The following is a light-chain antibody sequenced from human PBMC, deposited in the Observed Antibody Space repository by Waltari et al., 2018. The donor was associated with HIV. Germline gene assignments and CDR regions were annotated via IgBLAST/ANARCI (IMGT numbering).Light chain of an antibody. CDR3: MQDTHWPFT. Sequence: DFVMTQGPLSLPVTLGQPASISCRSSEDLVDSNGNTYLNWFLLRTGQSPRRLFFKVSNRDSGAPERFSASGSGTDFTLKIRSVEAEDVGIYFCMQDTHWPFTFGPGTKLDI. J-gene: IGKJ3*01. CDR2: KVS. CDR1: EDLVDSNGNTY. V-gene: IGKV2-30*01.